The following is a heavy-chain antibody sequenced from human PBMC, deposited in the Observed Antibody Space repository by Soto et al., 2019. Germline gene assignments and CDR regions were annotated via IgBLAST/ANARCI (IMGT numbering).Heavy chain of an antibody. CDR2: IPGDSGYI. Sequence: GGSLRLSCAASGFTFSDYYMAWIRQAPGKGLEWVSYIPGDSGYINYADSVKGRFTISRDNAKNSLYLQMNSLRAEDTAVYYCARWGCSSTSCYTKHNWLDPWGQGALVTVSS. D-gene: IGHD2-2*02. CDR3: ARWGCSSTSCYTKHNWLDP. CDR1: GFTFSDYY. J-gene: IGHJ5*02. V-gene: IGHV3-11*06.